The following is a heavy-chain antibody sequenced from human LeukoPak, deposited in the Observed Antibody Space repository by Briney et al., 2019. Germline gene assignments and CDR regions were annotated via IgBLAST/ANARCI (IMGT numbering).Heavy chain of an antibody. D-gene: IGHD6-13*01. Sequence: SVKVSCKASGGTFSSYAISWVRQAPGQGLEWIGGIIPIFGTANYAQKFQGRVTITADESTSTAYMELSSLRSEDTAVYYCARDGTIAAAGAHFDYWGQGTLVTVSS. V-gene: IGHV1-69*01. J-gene: IGHJ4*02. CDR1: GGTFSSYA. CDR3: ARDGTIAAAGAHFDY. CDR2: IIPIFGTA.